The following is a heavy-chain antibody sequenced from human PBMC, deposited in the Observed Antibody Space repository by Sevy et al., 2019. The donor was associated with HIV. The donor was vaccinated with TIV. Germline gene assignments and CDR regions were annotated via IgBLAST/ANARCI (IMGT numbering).Heavy chain of an antibody. CDR2: ISSSGGST. D-gene: IGHD3-10*01. CDR1: GFTFIAYA. CDR3: ATLRGGLYGSGYFQN. V-gene: IGHV3-23*01. Sequence: GGSLRLSCAASGFTFIAYAMSWVRQAPGKGLEWVSCISSSGGSTYYADSVKGRFSISRDTSKNTLYLQMNSLRAEDTAVYYCATLRGGLYGSGYFQNWGQGTQVTVSS. J-gene: IGHJ1*01.